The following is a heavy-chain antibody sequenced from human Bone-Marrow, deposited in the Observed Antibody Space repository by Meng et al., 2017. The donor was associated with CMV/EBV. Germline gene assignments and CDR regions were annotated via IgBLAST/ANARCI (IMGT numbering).Heavy chain of an antibody. V-gene: IGHV3-30*02. CDR1: GFPFSSYG. CDR3: AKAVFGGVSLSAFDI. D-gene: IGHD3-16*01. J-gene: IGHJ3*02. Sequence: LSVSCAASGFPFSSYGMHWVRQAPGKGLEWVAFIRYDGSNKYYADSVKGRFTISRDNSKNTLYLQMNSLRAEDTAVYYCAKAVFGGVSLSAFDIWGQGTMVTVSS. CDR2: IRYDGSNK.